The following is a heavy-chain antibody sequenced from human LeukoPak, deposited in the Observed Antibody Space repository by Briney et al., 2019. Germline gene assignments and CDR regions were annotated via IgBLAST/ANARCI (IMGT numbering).Heavy chain of an antibody. CDR2: ISYSGNT. J-gene: IGHJ4*02. Sequence: SETLSLTCAVSGDSISNFYWSWIRQSPGKGLEWIGCISYSGNTNYNPSLKSRVAISLDTPKNQFSLKLSFVTAADTAVYYCARGWGSSWYYFDYWGQGTLVTVSS. V-gene: IGHV4-59*01. CDR1: GDSISNFY. CDR3: ARGWGSSWYYFDY. D-gene: IGHD6-13*01.